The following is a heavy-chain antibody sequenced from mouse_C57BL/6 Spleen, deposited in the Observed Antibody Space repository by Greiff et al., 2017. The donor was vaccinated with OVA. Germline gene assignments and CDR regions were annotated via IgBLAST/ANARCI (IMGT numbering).Heavy chain of an antibody. J-gene: IGHJ1*03. CDR2: IWSGGST. D-gene: IGHD2-1*01. V-gene: IGHV2-2*01. CDR1: GFSLTSYG. CDR3: ARKGNYGNSDWYFDV. Sequence: QVQLQQSGPGLVQPSQSLSITCTVSGFSLTSYGVHWVRQSPGKGLEWLGVIWSGGSTDYNAAFISRLSISKDNSKSQVFFKMNSLQADDTAIYYCARKGNYGNSDWYFDVWGTGTTVTVSS.